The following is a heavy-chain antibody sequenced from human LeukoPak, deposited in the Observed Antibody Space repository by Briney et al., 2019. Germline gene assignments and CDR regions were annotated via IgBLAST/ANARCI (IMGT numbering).Heavy chain of an antibody. CDR2: IYYSGST. V-gene: IGHV4-59*08. D-gene: IGHD4-17*01. Sequence: SETLSLTCTVSGGSISSYYWSWIRQPPGKELEWIGYIYYSGSTNYNPSLKSRVTISVDTSKNQFSLKLSSVTAADTAVYYCASNYGDYFDFWGQGTLVTVSS. CDR3: ASNYGDYFDF. CDR1: GGSISSYY. J-gene: IGHJ4*02.